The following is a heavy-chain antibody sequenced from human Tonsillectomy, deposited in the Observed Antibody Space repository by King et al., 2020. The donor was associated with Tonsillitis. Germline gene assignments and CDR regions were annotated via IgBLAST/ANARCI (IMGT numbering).Heavy chain of an antibody. V-gene: IGHV3-23*04. Sequence: VQLVESGGGLVQPGGSLRLSCAASGFTFSSYAMSWVRQAPGKGLEWVSAISGSGGTTYYTGSVKGRFTISRDNSKNTLYLQMNSLRAEDTAVYYCAALNFDLLSLDSWGQGTLVTVSS. J-gene: IGHJ5*02. D-gene: IGHD3-9*01. CDR3: AALNFDLLSLDS. CDR1: GFTFSSYA. CDR2: ISGSGGTT.